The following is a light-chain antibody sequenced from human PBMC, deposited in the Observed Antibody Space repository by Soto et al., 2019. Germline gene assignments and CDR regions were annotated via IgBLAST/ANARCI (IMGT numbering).Light chain of an antibody. V-gene: IGLV2-14*01. CDR3: TSYSSSSPVL. CDR1: SSDVGAYNY. Sequence: QSALTQPASVSGSLGQSITISCTGTSSDVGAYNYVSWYQQHPDKAPKLLIFEVTNRPSGVSGRFSGSKSGITASLSISGLQPEDEADSYCTSYSSSSPVLFGGGTKVTVL. J-gene: IGLJ2*01. CDR2: EVT.